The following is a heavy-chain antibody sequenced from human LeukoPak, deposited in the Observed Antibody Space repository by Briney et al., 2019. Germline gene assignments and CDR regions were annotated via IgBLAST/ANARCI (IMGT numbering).Heavy chain of an antibody. V-gene: IGHV3-23*01. CDR1: GFSFSSHA. J-gene: IGHJ4*02. D-gene: IGHD4-17*01. Sequence: GGSLRLSCTASGFSFSSHAMTWVRQAPGKGLEWLSAISISGDDTYYADSVKGRFTISRDNSKNTLYLQMNSLSADDTAMYYCANEIRPNDYWGQGTLVTVSS. CDR3: ANEIRPNDY. CDR2: ISISGDDT.